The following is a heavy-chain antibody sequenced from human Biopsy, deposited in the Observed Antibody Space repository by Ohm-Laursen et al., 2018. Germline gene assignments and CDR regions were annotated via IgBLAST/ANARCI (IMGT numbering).Heavy chain of an antibody. D-gene: IGHD4-23*01. V-gene: IGHV4-59*11. CDR1: GGSFTGHY. CDR2: ISYTGYT. J-gene: IGHJ4*02. Sequence: GTPSLTWTVSGGSFTGHYWSWIRQPPGKGLEWIGHISYTGYTSYNASLKSRVTISVDTSRNHFSLRLSSLTAADTAVYYCARGSNDFGGLYFPRWGQGTLLTVSS. CDR3: ARGSNDFGGLYFPR.